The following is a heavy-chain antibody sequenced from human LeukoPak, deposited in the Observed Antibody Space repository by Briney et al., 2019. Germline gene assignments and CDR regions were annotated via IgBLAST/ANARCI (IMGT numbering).Heavy chain of an antibody. CDR3: ARVRITMVRGVTKGHWFDP. D-gene: IGHD3-10*01. Sequence: RPGGSLRLSCAASGFTFSSYGMSWVRQAPGKGLEWVSGIHWNGGSTGYADSVKGRFTISRDNAKNSLYLQMNSLRAEDTALYYCARVRITMVRGVTKGHWFDPWGQGTLVTVSS. V-gene: IGHV3-20*04. CDR2: IHWNGGST. J-gene: IGHJ5*02. CDR1: GFTFSSYG.